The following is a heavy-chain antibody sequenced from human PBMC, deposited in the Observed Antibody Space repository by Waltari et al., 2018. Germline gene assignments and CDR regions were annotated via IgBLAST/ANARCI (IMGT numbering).Heavy chain of an antibody. D-gene: IGHD6-19*01. CDR1: GGSFSGYY. V-gene: IGHV4-34*01. CDR2: INHSGIT. Sequence: QVQLQQWGAGLLKPSETLSLTCAVYGGSFSGYYWSWIRQPPGKGLEWIGEINHSGITNYNPSLKSRVTISVDTSKNQFSLKLSSVTAADTAVYYCARDMVAGTQLNWFDPWGQGTLVTVSS. CDR3: ARDMVAGTQLNWFDP. J-gene: IGHJ5*02.